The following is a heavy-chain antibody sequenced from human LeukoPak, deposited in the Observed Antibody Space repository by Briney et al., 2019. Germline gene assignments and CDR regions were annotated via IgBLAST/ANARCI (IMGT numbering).Heavy chain of an antibody. CDR2: ITAYNGDT. CDR1: GYTFSNYG. J-gene: IGHJ6*03. D-gene: IGHD5-12*01. Sequence: ASVKVSCKASGYTFSNYGISWARQAPGQGLDWLGWITAYNGDTNYAQKFQGRVTMTTDTSTSTAYMELRSLRSDDTAVYYCARAHSGYDYPYHYYMDVWGRGTTVTVSS. V-gene: IGHV1-18*01. CDR3: ARAHSGYDYPYHYYMDV.